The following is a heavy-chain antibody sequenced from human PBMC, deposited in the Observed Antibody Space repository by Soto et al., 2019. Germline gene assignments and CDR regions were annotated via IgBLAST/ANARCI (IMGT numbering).Heavy chain of an antibody. CDR3: ARDVSPGSSSLYLDAFDI. J-gene: IGHJ3*02. CDR2: IKKDGSQI. CDR1: GFSFGSSW. Sequence: EVQLVESGGGLVQPGGSLRLSCVASGFSFGSSWMTWVRQAPGKGLEWVANIKKDGSQISYLDSVRGRFTISRDTAKSSLYLQMTSLRAEDPALYYCARDVSPGSSSLYLDAFDIWGQGTMVTVSS. D-gene: IGHD6-13*01. V-gene: IGHV3-7*05.